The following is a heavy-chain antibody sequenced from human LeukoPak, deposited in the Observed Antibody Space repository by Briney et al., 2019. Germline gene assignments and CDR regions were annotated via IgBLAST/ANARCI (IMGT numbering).Heavy chain of an antibody. V-gene: IGHV1-69*13. J-gene: IGHJ3*02. CDR1: GGTFSSYA. CDR2: IIPIFGTA. Sequence: ASVKVSCKASGGTFSSYAISWVRQAPGQGLEWMGGIIPIFGTANYAQKFQGRVTITADESTSTAYMELSSLRAEDTAVYYCARGGNMVRGVIIGDAFDIWGQGTMVTVSS. D-gene: IGHD3-10*01. CDR3: ARGGNMVRGVIIGDAFDI.